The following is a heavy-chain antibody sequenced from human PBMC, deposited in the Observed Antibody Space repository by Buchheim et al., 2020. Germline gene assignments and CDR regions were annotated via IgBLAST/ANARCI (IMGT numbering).Heavy chain of an antibody. Sequence: EVQLLESGGGLVQPGGSLRLSCAASGFTFSSYAMSWVRQAPGKGLEWVSAISGSGGSTYYADSVKGRFTISRDNSKNTLYLQMNSLRAEDTAVYYCAKDLVVDYYDSSGYSYYYYYGMDVWGQGTT. V-gene: IGHV3-23*01. D-gene: IGHD3-22*01. CDR2: ISGSGGST. CDR3: AKDLVVDYYDSSGYSYYYYYGMDV. J-gene: IGHJ6*02. CDR1: GFTFSSYA.